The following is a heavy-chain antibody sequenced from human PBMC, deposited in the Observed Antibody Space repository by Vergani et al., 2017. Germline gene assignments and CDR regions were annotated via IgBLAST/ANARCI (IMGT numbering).Heavy chain of an antibody. Sequence: QVQLVQSGAEVKKTGASVKVSCKASGYTFTGYYMHWVRQAPGQGLEWMGWINPNSGGTNYAQKFQGRVTMTRDTSISTAYMELSRLRSDDTAVYYCARDTLGDSAFSKNWYFDLWGRGTLVTVSS. V-gene: IGHV1-2*02. CDR2: INPNSGGT. CDR3: ARDTLGDSAFSKNWYFDL. D-gene: IGHD2-21*01. J-gene: IGHJ2*01. CDR1: GYTFTGYY.